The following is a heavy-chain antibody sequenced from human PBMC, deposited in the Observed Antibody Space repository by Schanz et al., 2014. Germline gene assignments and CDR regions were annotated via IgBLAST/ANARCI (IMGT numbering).Heavy chain of an antibody. Sequence: QVQLVQSGAEVKKPGASVKVSCKASGYTFTGYSMHWVRQAPGQGLEWMGRINPNSGDRNYAQKFQGRVTMTRDTSISTAYMELSSLTSDDTAVYYCARDDRFFEWSLLGSWGQGTLVTVSS. V-gene: IGHV1-2*06. CDR2: INPNSGDR. J-gene: IGHJ5*02. D-gene: IGHD3-3*01. CDR3: ARDDRFFEWSLLGS. CDR1: GYTFTGYS.